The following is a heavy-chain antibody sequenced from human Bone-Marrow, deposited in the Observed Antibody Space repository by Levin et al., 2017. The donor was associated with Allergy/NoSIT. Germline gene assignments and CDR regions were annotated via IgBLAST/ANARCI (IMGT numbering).Heavy chain of an antibody. Sequence: GESLKISCAASGFSFSNHGMHWVRQAPGKGLEWVSLISHDGSKKYYADPVKGRFTISRDNSKNTVSLQMNSLRTEDTASYYCVRDREMATVVTLYYFYGLDVWGQGSPVTVSS. CDR3: VRDREMATVVTLYYFYGLDV. CDR1: GFSFSNHG. J-gene: IGHJ6*02. CDR2: ISHDGSKK. D-gene: IGHD5-24*01. V-gene: IGHV3-30*03.